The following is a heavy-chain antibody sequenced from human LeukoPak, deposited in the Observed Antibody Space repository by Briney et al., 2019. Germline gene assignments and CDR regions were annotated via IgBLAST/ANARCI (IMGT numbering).Heavy chain of an antibody. J-gene: IGHJ4*02. Sequence: GGSLRLSCVATGFTFTNYGMMWVRQAPGKGLVWVSYINSDGRSTTYADSVKGRFTISRDNAKNTLYLQMSSLRAEDTAMYYCARNSNGMSNWGQETLVIVSS. CDR1: GFTFTNYG. D-gene: IGHD2-8*01. CDR2: INSDGRST. CDR3: ARNSNGMSN. V-gene: IGHV3-74*01.